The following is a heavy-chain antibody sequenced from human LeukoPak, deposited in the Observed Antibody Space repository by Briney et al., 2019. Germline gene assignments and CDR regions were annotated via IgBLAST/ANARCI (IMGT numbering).Heavy chain of an antibody. V-gene: IGHV1-18*01. CDR1: GGTFSSYA. CDR3: ARDRGGSGGVAVTGSLGAYNSYGFDV. Sequence: ASVKVSCQASGGTFSSYAISGVRQAPGQGLEWMGWISGYNGQTNNAQKFQGRVTMTRDTSTSTAFMELRSLRSDDTAVYYCARDRGGSGGVAVTGSLGAYNSYGFDVWGPGTTVTVSS. CDR2: ISGYNGQT. J-gene: IGHJ6*02. D-gene: IGHD6-19*01.